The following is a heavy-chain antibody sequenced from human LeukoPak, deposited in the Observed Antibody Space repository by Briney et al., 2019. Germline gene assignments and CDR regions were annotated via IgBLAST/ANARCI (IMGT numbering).Heavy chain of an antibody. J-gene: IGHJ4*02. CDR2: IYYSGST. V-gene: IGHV4-39*07. CDR3: ARELPALYYFDY. D-gene: IGHD3-16*02. Sequence: SETLSLTCTVSGGSISSSSYYWGWIRQPPGKGLEWIGSIYYSGSTYYNPSLKSRVTISVGTSKNQFSLKLSSVTAADTAVYYCARELPALYYFDYWGQGTLVTVSS. CDR1: GGSISSSSYY.